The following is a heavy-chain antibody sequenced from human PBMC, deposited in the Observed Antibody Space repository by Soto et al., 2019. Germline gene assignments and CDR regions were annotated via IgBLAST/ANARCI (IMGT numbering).Heavy chain of an antibody. Sequence: GASVKVSCKAPGYTFTGYYMHWVRQAPGQGLEWMGWTNPNSGGTNYAQKFQGWVTMTRDTSRTQFSLNLRSVTAADTAVYYCARLSGYSYALQDPWRMDVWGKGTTVTVSS. CDR3: ARLSGYSYALQDPWRMDV. V-gene: IGHV1-2*04. CDR2: TNPNSGGT. D-gene: IGHD5-18*01. CDR1: GYTFTGYY. J-gene: IGHJ6*04.